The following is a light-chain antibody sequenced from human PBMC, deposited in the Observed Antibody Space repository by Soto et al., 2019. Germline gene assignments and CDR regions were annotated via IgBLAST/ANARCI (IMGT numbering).Light chain of an antibody. CDR1: SSNIGSNY. V-gene: IGLV1-47*01. Sequence: QSALTQPPSVSGTPGQRVTISCSGSSSNIGSNYVYWFQQVPGSAPKLLIYRSYQRPSGVPDRFSGSKSGTSASLAISGVRSEDEADYYCAAWDDSLSGYWVFGGGTQLTVL. CDR3: AAWDDSLSGYWV. J-gene: IGLJ3*02. CDR2: RSY.